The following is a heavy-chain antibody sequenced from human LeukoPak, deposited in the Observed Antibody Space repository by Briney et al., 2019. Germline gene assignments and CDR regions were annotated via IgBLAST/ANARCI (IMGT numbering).Heavy chain of an antibody. D-gene: IGHD2-21*02. V-gene: IGHV1-3*01. CDR2: INAGNGNT. Sequence: ASVKVSCKASGYTFTSYAMHWVRQAPGQRLEWMGWINAGNGNTKYSQKFRGRVTITRDTSASTAYMELRSLRSDDTAVYYCARGSAVVTATYYYYGMDVWGQGTTVTVSS. J-gene: IGHJ6*02. CDR1: GYTFTSYA. CDR3: ARGSAVVTATYYYYGMDV.